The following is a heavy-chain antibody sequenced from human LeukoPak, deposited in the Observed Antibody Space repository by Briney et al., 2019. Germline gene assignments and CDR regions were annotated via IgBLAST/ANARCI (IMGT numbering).Heavy chain of an antibody. D-gene: IGHD4-17*01. V-gene: IGHV3-30-3*01. CDR3: ARDDYGDYISYYFDY. J-gene: IGHJ4*02. Sequence: GGSLRLSCAASGFTFSSYAMHWVRQAPGKGLEWVAVISYDGSNKYYADSVKGRFTISRDNSENTLYLQMNSLRAEDTAVYYCARDDYGDYISYYFDYRGQGTLVTVSS. CDR1: GFTFSSYA. CDR2: ISYDGSNK.